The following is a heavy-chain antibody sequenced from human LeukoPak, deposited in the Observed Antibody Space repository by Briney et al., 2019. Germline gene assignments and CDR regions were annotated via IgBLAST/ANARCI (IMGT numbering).Heavy chain of an antibody. J-gene: IGHJ6*04. CDR1: GFTFSSYE. Sequence: PGGSLRLSCAASGFTFSSYEMNWVRQAPGKGLEWVSYISSSGSTIYYADSVKGRFTISGDNAKNSLYLQMNSLRAEDTAVYYCARFGESLDVWGKGTTVTVSS. V-gene: IGHV3-48*03. D-gene: IGHD3-10*01. CDR2: ISSSGSTI. CDR3: ARFGESLDV.